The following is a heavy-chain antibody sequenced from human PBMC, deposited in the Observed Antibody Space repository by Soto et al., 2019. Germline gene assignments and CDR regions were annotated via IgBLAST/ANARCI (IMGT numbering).Heavy chain of an antibody. CDR1: GGSISSGGSY. Sequence: SETLSLTCTVSGGSISSGGSYWSWIRQHPGKGLGWIGDTYYSGSTYYNPSLISQVTISVDTSKNQFSLTLSSVTAAATAVYCCARAGNGITIFGVVITYFDYWGQGTLVTVSS. CDR2: TYYSGST. V-gene: IGHV4-31*02. D-gene: IGHD3-3*01. CDR3: ARAGNGITIFGVVITYFDY. J-gene: IGHJ4*02.